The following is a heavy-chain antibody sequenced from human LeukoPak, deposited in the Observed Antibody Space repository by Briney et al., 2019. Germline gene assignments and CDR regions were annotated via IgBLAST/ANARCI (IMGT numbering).Heavy chain of an antibody. D-gene: IGHD6-13*01. CDR3: ARDSSSWYSNSYYYGMDV. J-gene: IGHJ6*04. Sequence: GGSLRLSCAASGFTFSSYWMSWVRQAPGKGLEWVANIKHDGSEKYYVDSVKGRFTISRDNAKNSLYLQMNSLRAEDTAVYYCARDSSSWYSNSYYYGMDVWGKGTTVTVSS. CDR1: GFTFSSYW. CDR2: IKHDGSEK. V-gene: IGHV3-7*03.